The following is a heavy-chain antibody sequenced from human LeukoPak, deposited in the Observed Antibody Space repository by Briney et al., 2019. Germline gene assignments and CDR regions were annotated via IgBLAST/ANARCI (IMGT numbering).Heavy chain of an antibody. CDR3: ARRSYGGFDY. J-gene: IGHJ4*02. CDR1: GFTFSSYA. V-gene: IGHV3-30-3*01. CDR2: ISYDGSNK. D-gene: IGHD4-23*01. Sequence: GGSLRLSCAASGFTFSSYAMRWVRQAPGKGLEWVAVISYDGSNKYYADSVKGRFTISRDNSKNTLYPQMNSLRAEDTAVYYCARRSYGGFDYWGQGTLVTVSS.